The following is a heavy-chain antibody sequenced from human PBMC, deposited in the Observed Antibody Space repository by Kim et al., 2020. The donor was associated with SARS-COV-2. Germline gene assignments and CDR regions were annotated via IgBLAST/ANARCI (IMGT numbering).Heavy chain of an antibody. CDR1: GYTFTSYG. D-gene: IGHD4-17*01. V-gene: IGHV1-18*01. J-gene: IGHJ6*02. CDR3: ARRMTTVTTDYYYYGMDV. Sequence: ASVKVSCKASGYTFTSYGISWVRQAPGQGLEWMGWISAYNGNTNCAQKLQGRVTMTTDTSTSTAYMELRSLRSDDTAVYYCARRMTTVTTDYYYYGMDVWGQGTTVTVSS. CDR2: ISAYNGNT.